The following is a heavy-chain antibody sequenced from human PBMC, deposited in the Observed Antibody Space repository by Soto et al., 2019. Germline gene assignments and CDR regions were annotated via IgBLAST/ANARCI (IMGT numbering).Heavy chain of an antibody. D-gene: IGHD1-1*01. J-gene: IGHJ5*02. Sequence: EVQLSESGGGLVQSGGSLRLSCAASGFTFSSYAMGWVRQAPGKGLEWVSSIRGSGGSTYYADSVKGRFTFSRDNSKNTVYLQMNSLRAEDTAVYYCAKDVSGTTGGWFDPWGQGTLVTVSS. CDR3: AKDVSGTTGGWFDP. CDR2: IRGSGGST. V-gene: IGHV3-23*01. CDR1: GFTFSSYA.